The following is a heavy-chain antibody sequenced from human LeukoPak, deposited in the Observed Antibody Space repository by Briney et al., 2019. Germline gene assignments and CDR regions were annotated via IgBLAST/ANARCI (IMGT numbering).Heavy chain of an antibody. CDR1: GYSFTSYW. V-gene: IGHV5-51*01. J-gene: IGHJ6*03. D-gene: IGHD3-3*01. CDR3: ARPNVDFWSGYSYYYYMDV. CDR2: IYSGDSDT. Sequence: GESLKVSCKGSGYSFTSYWIGWVRQMPGKGLEWMGIIYSGDSDTRYSPSFQGQVTISADKSISTAYLQWSSLKASDTAMYYCARPNVDFWSGYSYYYYMDVWGRGTTVTVSS.